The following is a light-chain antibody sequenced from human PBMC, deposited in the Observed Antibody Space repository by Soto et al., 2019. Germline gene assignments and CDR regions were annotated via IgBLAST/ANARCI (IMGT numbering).Light chain of an antibody. CDR2: AAS. Sequence: IQMTQSPSSLSASVEDRVIITCRASQSISNHLNWYQQKPGKAPKLLIFAASSLQSGVPSRFSGSRSGPDFTLTISSLQPEDFATYYCQQSYSSPPTFGQGTKVDNK. CDR3: QQSYSSPPT. J-gene: IGKJ1*01. V-gene: IGKV1-39*01. CDR1: QSISNH.